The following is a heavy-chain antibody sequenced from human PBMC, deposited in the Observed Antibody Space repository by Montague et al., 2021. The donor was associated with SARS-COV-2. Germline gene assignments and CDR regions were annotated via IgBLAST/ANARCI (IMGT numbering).Heavy chain of an antibody. J-gene: IGHJ3*02. CDR2: IYYSGST. V-gene: IGHV4-59*08. CDR3: ARTYYDILTGYYNRGAFDI. CDR1: GGSISSYY. D-gene: IGHD3-9*01. Sequence: SETLSLTCTVSGGSISSYYWSWIRQPPGKGLEWIGYIYYSGSTNYNPSLKSRVTISVDTSKNQFFLKLSSVTAADTAVYYCARTYYDILTGYYNRGAFDIWGQGTMVTVSS.